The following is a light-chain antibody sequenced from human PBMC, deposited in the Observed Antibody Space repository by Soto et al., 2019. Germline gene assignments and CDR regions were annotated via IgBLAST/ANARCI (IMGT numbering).Light chain of an antibody. CDR2: DVT. J-gene: IGLJ1*01. CDR1: SSDVGAYNS. CDR3: SSYTKSNTLV. V-gene: IGLV2-14*01. Sequence: QSVLSQPASVSGSPGHSITISCTGTSSDVGAYNSVSWYQQQPGKAPKLMIYDVTNRPSGVSDRFSGSQSGNTASLTISGLQAEDEADYYCSSYTKSNTLVLGAGTKVTVL.